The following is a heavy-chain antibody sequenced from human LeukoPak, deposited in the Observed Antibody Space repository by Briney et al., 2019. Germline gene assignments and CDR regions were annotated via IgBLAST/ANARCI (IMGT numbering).Heavy chain of an antibody. CDR1: GFTFSNYA. J-gene: IGHJ5*02. CDR3: ARVGGHYDYVWGSYELLPYNWFDP. Sequence: RPGGSLRLSCAASGFTFSNYALQWVRQAPGKGLEWVEVISYDDTNKYYVDSVKGRFTISRDNSKNTLYLQMNSLRADDTAVYYCARVGGHYDYVWGSYELLPYNWFDPWGQGTLVTVSS. D-gene: IGHD3-16*01. V-gene: IGHV3-30*04. CDR2: ISYDDTNK.